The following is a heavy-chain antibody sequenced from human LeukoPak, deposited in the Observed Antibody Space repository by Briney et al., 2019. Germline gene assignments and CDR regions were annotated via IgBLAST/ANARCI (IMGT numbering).Heavy chain of an antibody. CDR3: AKDWTTVTTFFDY. V-gene: IGHV3-30*18. CDR1: GFTFSSYG. D-gene: IGHD4-17*01. CDR2: ISYDGSNK. Sequence: GRSLRLSCAASGFTFSSYGMHWVRQAPGKGLEWVAVISYDGSNKYYADCVKGRFTISRDNSKNTLYLQMNSLRAEDTAVYYCAKDWTTVTTFFDYWGQGTLVTVSS. J-gene: IGHJ4*02.